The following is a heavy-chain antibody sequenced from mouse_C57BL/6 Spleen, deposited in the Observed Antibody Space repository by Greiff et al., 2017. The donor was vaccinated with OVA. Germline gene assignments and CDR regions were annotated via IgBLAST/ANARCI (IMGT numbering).Heavy chain of an antibody. CDR1: GYTFTSYW. D-gene: IGHD1-1*01. V-gene: IGHV1-72*01. Sequence: QVQLQQPGAELVKPGASVKLSCKASGYTFTSYWMHWVKQRPGRGLEWIGRIDPNSGGTKYNEKFKSKATLTVDKPSSTAYMQLSSLTSEDSAVYYCARERIGGSSYPYYAMDYWGQGTSVTVSS. CDR3: ARERIGGSSYPYYAMDY. CDR2: IDPNSGGT. J-gene: IGHJ4*01.